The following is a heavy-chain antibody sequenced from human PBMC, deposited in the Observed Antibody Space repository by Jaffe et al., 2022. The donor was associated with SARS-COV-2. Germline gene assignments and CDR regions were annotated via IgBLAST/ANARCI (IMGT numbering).Heavy chain of an antibody. CDR1: GGSISSGGYY. D-gene: IGHD3-22*01. Sequence: QVQLQESGPGLVKPSQTLSLTCTVSGGSISSGGYYWSWIRQHPGKGLEWIGYIYYSGSTYYNPSLKSRVTISVDTSKNQFSLKLSSVTAADTAVYYCARGGLWYYYDSSGYSAFDIWGQGTMVTVSS. CDR2: IYYSGST. V-gene: IGHV4-31*03. CDR3: ARGGLWYYYDSSGYSAFDI. J-gene: IGHJ3*02.